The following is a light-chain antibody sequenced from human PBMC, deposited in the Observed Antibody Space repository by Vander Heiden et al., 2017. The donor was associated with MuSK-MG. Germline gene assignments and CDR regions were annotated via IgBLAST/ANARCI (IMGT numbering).Light chain of an antibody. CDR1: SSTIGSNT. Sequence: QSVLTQPPSASGTPGARVTISCSGSSSTIGSNTVNGCQQLPGTAPKLLIYSNNQRHSGGPDRFSGSKSGTSASLAISVLQSEDEADYYCAAWDDSLNVHVVFGGGTKLTVL. V-gene: IGLV1-44*01. CDR2: SNN. J-gene: IGLJ2*01. CDR3: AAWDDSLNVHVV.